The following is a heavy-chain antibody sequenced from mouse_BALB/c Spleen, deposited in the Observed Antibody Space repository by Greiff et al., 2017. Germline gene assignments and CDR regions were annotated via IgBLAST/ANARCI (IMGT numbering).Heavy chain of an antibody. V-gene: IGHV14-3*02. Sequence: EVQLQHSGAELVKPGASVKLSCTASGFNIKDTYMHWVKQRPEQGLEWIGRIDPANGNTKYDPKFQGKATITADTSSNTAYLQLSSLTSEDTAVYYCASGYYDYDDGYAMDYWGQGTSVTVSS. CDR3: ASGYYDYDDGYAMDY. CDR2: IDPANGNT. CDR1: GFNIKDTY. D-gene: IGHD2-4*01. J-gene: IGHJ4*01.